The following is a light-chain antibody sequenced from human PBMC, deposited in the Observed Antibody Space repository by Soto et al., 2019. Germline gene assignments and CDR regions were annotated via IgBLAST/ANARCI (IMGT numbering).Light chain of an antibody. V-gene: IGLV2-14*01. CDR2: DVS. CDR1: RSDVCGYND. Sequence: QSVLTQPASVSGSPGQSITISCTGTRSDVCGYNDVSWYQQHPGNSPKLIIYDVSNRPSGVSNRYSGSKSGNTASLTISGLQAEDEADYYGSSYTSSSTLVVFGGGTKLTV. J-gene: IGLJ2*01. CDR3: SSYTSSSTLVV.